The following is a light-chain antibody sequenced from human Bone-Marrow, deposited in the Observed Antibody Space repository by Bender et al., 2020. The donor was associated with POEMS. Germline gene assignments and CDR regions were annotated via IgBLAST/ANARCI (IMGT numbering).Light chain of an antibody. Sequence: QSVLTQPPSASGTPGQRVTISCSGSSSNIGTNPVNWYQQLPGTAPKLLIYINNQRPSGVPDRFSGSKSDTSASLAISGLRSEDEGDYYCAAWDGSLNGPIFGGGTKLTVL. V-gene: IGLV1-44*01. CDR3: AAWDGSLNGPI. J-gene: IGLJ2*01. CDR2: INN. CDR1: SSNIGTNP.